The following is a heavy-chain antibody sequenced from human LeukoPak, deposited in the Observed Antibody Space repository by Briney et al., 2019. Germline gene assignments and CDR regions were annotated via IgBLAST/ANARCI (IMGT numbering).Heavy chain of an antibody. CDR2: IWYDGSNK. V-gene: IGHV3-33*01. J-gene: IGHJ4*02. CDR3: ATNSRRYCSSTSCYPGVY. Sequence: GGSLRLSCAASGFTFSSYGMHWVRQAPGKGLEWVAVIWYDGSNKYYADSVKGRFTISRDNPKNTLYLQMNSLRAEDTAVYYCATNSRRYCSSTSCYPGVYWGQGTLVTVSS. D-gene: IGHD2-2*01. CDR1: GFTFSSYG.